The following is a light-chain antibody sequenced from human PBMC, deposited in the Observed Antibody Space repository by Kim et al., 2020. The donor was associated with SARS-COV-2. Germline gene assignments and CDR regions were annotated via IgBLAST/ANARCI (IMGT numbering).Light chain of an antibody. Sequence: GQRVTISCSGSSPNIGGSTLYWYQQLPATAPKPLIYKNNQRPSGVPDRFSGSKSGTSASLAISGLRSEDEADYYCAAWDDSLSGVVFGGGTKLTVL. CDR3: AAWDDSLSGVV. V-gene: IGLV1-47*01. J-gene: IGLJ3*02. CDR2: KNN. CDR1: SPNIGGST.